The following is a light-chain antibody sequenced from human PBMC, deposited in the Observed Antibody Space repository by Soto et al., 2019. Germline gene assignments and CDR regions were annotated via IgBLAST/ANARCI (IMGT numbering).Light chain of an antibody. CDR2: EVS. J-gene: IGLJ1*01. Sequence: LTQPASVSGSPGQSITISCTGTSSDVGNYKYVSWYQQHPGKAPKLMIYEVSNRPSGVSNRFSGSKSGNTASLTISGLQAEDETDYYCFSYTSSGTYVFGTGTKVTV. V-gene: IGLV2-14*01. CDR3: FSYTSSGTYV. CDR1: SSDVGNYKY.